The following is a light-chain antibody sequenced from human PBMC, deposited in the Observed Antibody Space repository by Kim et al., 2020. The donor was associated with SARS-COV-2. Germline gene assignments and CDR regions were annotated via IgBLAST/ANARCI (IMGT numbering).Light chain of an antibody. CDR3: GSRDSDNHLGL. V-gene: IGLV3-19*01. CDR2: DKN. J-gene: IGLJ2*01. CDR1: SLRFYY. Sequence: ALGQTVRITCQGDSLRFYYASWYQQKPGQATLLIIYDKNNRPSGITDRLSGYTSGSTASLTISGAQAEDEADYYCGSRDSDNHLGLFGGGTKLTV.